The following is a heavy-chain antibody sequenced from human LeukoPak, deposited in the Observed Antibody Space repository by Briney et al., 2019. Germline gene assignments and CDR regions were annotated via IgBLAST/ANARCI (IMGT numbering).Heavy chain of an antibody. Sequence: SETLSLTCTVSGGSISSGGYYWSWIRQHPGKGLEWIGYIYYSGSTYYNPSLKSRVTISVDTSKNQFSLKLSSVTAADTAVYYCARAVAGAGAEWIDSWGQGTLVTVSS. CDR2: IYYSGST. D-gene: IGHD6-19*01. CDR1: GGSISSGGYY. CDR3: ARAVAGAGAEWIDS. V-gene: IGHV4-31*03. J-gene: IGHJ4*02.